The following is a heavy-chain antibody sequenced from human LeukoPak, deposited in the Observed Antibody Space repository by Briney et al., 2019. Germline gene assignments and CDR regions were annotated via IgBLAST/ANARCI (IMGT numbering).Heavy chain of an antibody. CDR1: GGSFSGYY. D-gene: IGHD2-2*01. V-gene: IGHV4-34*01. CDR2: INRSGST. Sequence: PSETLSLTCAVYGGSFSGYYWSWIRQPPGKGLEWIGEINRSGSTNYNPSLKSRVTISVDTSKNQFSLKLSSVTAADTAVYYCARGRRYCSSTSCFYYYYYYMDAWGKGTTVTVSS. CDR3: ARGRRYCSSTSCFYYYYYYMDA. J-gene: IGHJ6*03.